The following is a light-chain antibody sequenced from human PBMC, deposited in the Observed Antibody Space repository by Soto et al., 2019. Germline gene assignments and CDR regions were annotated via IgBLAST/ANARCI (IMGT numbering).Light chain of an antibody. Sequence: EIVLTQSPATLSLSPGERATLSCRASQSVSSNLAWYQQKPGQAPRLLIYGASTRATGIPARFSGSGSGTEFTLIISSLQSEDFAVYYCEQYNNWPRGTFGQGTKVDIK. CDR1: QSVSSN. CDR3: EQYNNWPRGT. V-gene: IGKV3-15*01. J-gene: IGKJ2*02. CDR2: GAS.